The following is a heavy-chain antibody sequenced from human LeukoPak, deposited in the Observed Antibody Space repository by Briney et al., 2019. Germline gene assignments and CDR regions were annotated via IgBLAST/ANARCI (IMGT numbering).Heavy chain of an antibody. CDR2: IYYSGST. V-gene: IGHV4-59*12. CDR3: ARPKRNYYDRIFDY. J-gene: IGHJ4*02. Sequence: SETLSLTCTVSGGSISSYYWSWIRQPPGKGLEWIGYIYYSGSTNYNPSLKSRVTISVDTSKNQFSLKLSSVTAADTAVYYCARPKRNYYDRIFDYWGQGTLVTVSS. D-gene: IGHD3-22*01. CDR1: GGSISSYY.